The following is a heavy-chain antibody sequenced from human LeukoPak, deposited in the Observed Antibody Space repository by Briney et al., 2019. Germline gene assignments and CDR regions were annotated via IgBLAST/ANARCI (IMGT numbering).Heavy chain of an antibody. D-gene: IGHD1-26*01. Sequence: ASVKVSCKTSGYTFIHYYMHWVRQAPGQGLEWMGIINPTGGSTTYAQKFQGRVTMTRDTSTSTVYMELSSLRSEDTAVYYCARDGGDIVGATIDYWGQGTLVTVSS. CDR1: GYTFIHYY. J-gene: IGHJ4*02. CDR3: ARDGGDIVGATIDY. CDR2: INPTGGST. V-gene: IGHV1-46*01.